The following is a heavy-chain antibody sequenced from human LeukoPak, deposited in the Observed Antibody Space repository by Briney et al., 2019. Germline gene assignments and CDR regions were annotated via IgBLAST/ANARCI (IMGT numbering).Heavy chain of an antibody. V-gene: IGHV3-21*01. D-gene: IGHD6-13*01. CDR2: ISSSSSYI. CDR3: ARDLTGSSSSRTF. CDR1: GFTFSSYS. Sequence: GGSLRLSCAASGFTFSSYSMNWVRQAPGKGLEWVPSISSSSSYIYYADSVKGRFTISRDNAKNSLYLQMNSLRAEDTAVYYCARDLTGSSSSRTFWGQGTLVTVSS. J-gene: IGHJ4*02.